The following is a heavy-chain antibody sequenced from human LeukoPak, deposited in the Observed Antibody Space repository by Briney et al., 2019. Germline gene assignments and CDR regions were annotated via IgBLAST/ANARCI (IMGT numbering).Heavy chain of an antibody. V-gene: IGHV4-59*01. CDR3: ARGSSWYGNYFDY. CDR2: IYYSGST. D-gene: IGHD6-13*01. CDR1: GGSISSNY. Sequence: SETLSLTCTVSGGSISSNYWSWIRQPPGKGLEWIGYIYYSGSTNYNPSLKSRVTISVDTSKNQFSLKLSSVTAADTAVYYCARGSSWYGNYFDYWGQGTLVTVSS. J-gene: IGHJ4*02.